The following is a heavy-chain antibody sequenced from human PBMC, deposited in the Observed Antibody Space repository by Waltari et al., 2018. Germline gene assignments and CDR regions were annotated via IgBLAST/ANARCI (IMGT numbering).Heavy chain of an antibody. D-gene: IGHD4-4*01. Sequence: QVQLQESGPGLVKPSETLSLTCTVSGGSISSYYWSWIRQPPGKGLEGIGYIYYSGSTNYNPSLKSRVTISVDTSKNQFSLKLSSVTAADTAVYYCAREGYSNPGVWTPYRYYYYMDVWGKGTTVTVSS. CDR1: GGSISSYY. CDR3: AREGYSNPGVWTPYRYYYYMDV. J-gene: IGHJ6*03. V-gene: IGHV4-59*01. CDR2: IYYSGST.